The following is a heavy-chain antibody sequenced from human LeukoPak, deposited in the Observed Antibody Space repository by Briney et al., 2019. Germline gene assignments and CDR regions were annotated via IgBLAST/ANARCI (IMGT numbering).Heavy chain of an antibody. J-gene: IGHJ3*02. V-gene: IGHV3-48*03. CDR3: AKDVTIFGGGTPDDAFDI. Sequence: GGSLRLSCVASGFTFSSYEMNWVRQAPGKGLEWLSYVTSSDSTTHYADSVKGRFTISRDNSKNTLYLQMNSLRAEDTAVYYCAKDVTIFGGGTPDDAFDIWGQGTMVTVSS. CDR1: GFTFSSYE. D-gene: IGHD3-3*01. CDR2: VTSSDSTT.